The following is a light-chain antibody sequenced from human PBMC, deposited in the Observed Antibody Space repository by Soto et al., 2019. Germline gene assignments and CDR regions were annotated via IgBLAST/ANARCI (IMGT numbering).Light chain of an antibody. CDR2: GAS. CDR1: QSVSSSY. Sequence: EIVLTQSQGTLSLSPGERATLSCRASQSVSSSYLAWYQQKPGQAPRLLIYGASTRATGIPARFSGSGSGTEFTLTISILQSEDFADYCCQHYNYLPWTFGQGTKVDIK. J-gene: IGKJ1*01. V-gene: IGKV3-15*01. CDR3: QHYNYLPWT.